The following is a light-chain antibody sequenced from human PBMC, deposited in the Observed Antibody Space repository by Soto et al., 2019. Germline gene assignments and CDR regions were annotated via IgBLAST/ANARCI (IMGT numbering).Light chain of an antibody. CDR1: SSNIGSTY. Sequence: QLVLTQPPSASGAPGQTVTISCSGRSSNIGSTYVYWYQQLPETAPRLLLYRADQRPSGIPDRFSGSKSGTSASLAIRGLRSEDEADYYCASWDDTLSGLVFGGGTKLTVL. CDR2: RAD. CDR3: ASWDDTLSGLV. J-gene: IGLJ2*01. V-gene: IGLV1-47*01.